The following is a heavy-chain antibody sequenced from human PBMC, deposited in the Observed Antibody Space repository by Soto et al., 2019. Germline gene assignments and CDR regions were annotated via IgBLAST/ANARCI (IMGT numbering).Heavy chain of an antibody. J-gene: IGHJ4*02. Sequence: QVQLQESGPGLVKPSETLSLTCTVSVGSISSYYWSWIRQPPGKGLEWIGYIYYSGSTNYNPSIKSRVTISGDTSKNQFSLKLSSVTAADTAVYYCARRYGGNLDYWGQGTLVTVSS. CDR1: VGSISSYY. V-gene: IGHV4-59*08. CDR3: ARRYGGNLDY. CDR2: IYYSGST. D-gene: IGHD1-26*01.